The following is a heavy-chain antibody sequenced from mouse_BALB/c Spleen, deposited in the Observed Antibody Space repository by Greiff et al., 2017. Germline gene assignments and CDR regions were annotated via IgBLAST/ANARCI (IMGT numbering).Heavy chain of an antibody. V-gene: IGHV1-9*01. CDR1: GYTFSSYW. CDR3: ARLTMITTFAY. J-gene: IGHJ3*01. CDR2: ILPGSGST. D-gene: IGHD2-4*01. Sequence: QVQLKQSGAELMKPGASVKISCKASGYTFSSYWIEWVKQRPGHGLEWIGEILPGSGSTNYNEKFKGKATFTADTSSNTAYMQLSSLTSEDSAVYYCARLTMITTFAYWGQGTLVTVSA.